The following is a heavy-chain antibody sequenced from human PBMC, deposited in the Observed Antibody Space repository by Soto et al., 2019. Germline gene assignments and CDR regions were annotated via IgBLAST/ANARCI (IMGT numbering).Heavy chain of an antibody. Sequence: GGSLRLSCAASGFTFSSYWMSWVRQAPGKGLEWVANIKQDGSEKYYVDSVKGRFTISRDNAKNSLYLQMNSLRAVDTAVYYCARATLDWLNDYWGQGTLVTVSS. J-gene: IGHJ4*02. CDR3: ARATLDWLNDY. CDR1: GFTFSSYW. CDR2: IKQDGSEK. V-gene: IGHV3-7*01. D-gene: IGHD3-9*01.